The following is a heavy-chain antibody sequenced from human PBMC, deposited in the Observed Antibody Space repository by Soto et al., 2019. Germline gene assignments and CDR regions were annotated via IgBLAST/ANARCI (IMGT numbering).Heavy chain of an antibody. Sequence: SQTLSLTCAISGDSISSNSAAWNWIRQSPSRGLEWLGRTYYRSKWYNDYAVSVKSRITINPDTSKNQFSLQLNSVTPEDTAVYYCASGSTPAKKDDAFDIWGQWTMVTVSS. CDR1: GDSISSNSAA. D-gene: IGHD2-2*01. CDR2: TYYRSKWYN. V-gene: IGHV6-1*01. J-gene: IGHJ3*02. CDR3: ASGSTPAKKDDAFDI.